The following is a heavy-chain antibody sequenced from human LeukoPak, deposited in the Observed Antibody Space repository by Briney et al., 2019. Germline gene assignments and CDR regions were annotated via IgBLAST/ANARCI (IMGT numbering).Heavy chain of an antibody. CDR1: GLTVSSY. J-gene: IGHJ4*02. CDR2: IYSGGSI. V-gene: IGHV3-66*04. CDR3: ARPPYGGVDY. Sequence: PGGSLRLSCAASGLTVSSYMSWVRQAPGKGLEWVSVIYSGGSIYYADSVKGRFPISRDKSKSTLYLQMNSLRAEDTAVYYCARPPYGGVDYWGQGTLVTVSS. D-gene: IGHD4-23*01.